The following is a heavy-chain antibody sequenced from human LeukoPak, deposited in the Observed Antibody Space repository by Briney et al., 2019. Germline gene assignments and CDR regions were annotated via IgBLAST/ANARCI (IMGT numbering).Heavy chain of an antibody. CDR2: IYPGDSDT. CDR3: ARCSGPGFDWSSTSFDP. Sequence: GESLKISCKGSGYSFTSYWIGWVRQMPGRGLEWMGIIYPGDSDTRYSPSFQGQVTISADKSISTAYLQWSSLKASDTAMYYCARCSGPGFDWSSTSFDPWGQGTLVTVSS. D-gene: IGHD3-9*01. J-gene: IGHJ5*02. V-gene: IGHV5-51*01. CDR1: GYSFTSYW.